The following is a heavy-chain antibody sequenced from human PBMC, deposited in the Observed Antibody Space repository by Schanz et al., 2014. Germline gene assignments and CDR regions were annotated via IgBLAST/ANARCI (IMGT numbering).Heavy chain of an antibody. J-gene: IGHJ4*02. CDR1: GGTFSSYA. V-gene: IGHV1-46*01. CDR2: INPSGGST. D-gene: IGHD5-18*01. Sequence: QGHLVQSGAEVKEPGASVQVSCKASGGTFSSYAFSWVRQAPGQGLEWMGIINPSGGSTDYAQKFQGRVTMTRDTSTSAVYMELSSLRSEDTAVYYCARDRVYSYGLPADYWGQGTLVTVSS. CDR3: ARDRVYSYGLPADY.